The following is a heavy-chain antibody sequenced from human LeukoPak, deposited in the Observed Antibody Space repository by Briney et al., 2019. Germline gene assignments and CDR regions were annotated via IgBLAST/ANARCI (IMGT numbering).Heavy chain of an antibody. Sequence: ASVKVSCKASGYTFTGYYMHWVRQAPGQGLEWMGWINPNSGGTNYAQKFQGRVTMTRDTSISTAYMELSRLRSDDTAVYYCAREGAGYSGSERFDYWGQGTLVTVSS. CDR2: INPNSGGT. D-gene: IGHD5-12*01. CDR1: GYTFTGYY. CDR3: AREGAGYSGSERFDY. J-gene: IGHJ4*02. V-gene: IGHV1-2*02.